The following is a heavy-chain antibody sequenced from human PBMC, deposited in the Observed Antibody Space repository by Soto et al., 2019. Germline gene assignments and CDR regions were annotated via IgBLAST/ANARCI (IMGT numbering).Heavy chain of an antibody. CDR3: VSHSGGTFAS. J-gene: IGHJ4*02. CDR2: TSPSGGT. D-gene: IGHD2-15*01. CDR1: GDSLSRTNW. Sequence: QEQLQESGPGLVEPSGHLSLTCAVSGDSLSRTNWWSWVRLPPGEGLEWIGETSPSGGTKYSPSLKSRVTISVDKSNNQLSLKLSSVTAADTAVYYCVSHSGGTFASWGQGIPVTVSS. V-gene: IGHV4-4*02.